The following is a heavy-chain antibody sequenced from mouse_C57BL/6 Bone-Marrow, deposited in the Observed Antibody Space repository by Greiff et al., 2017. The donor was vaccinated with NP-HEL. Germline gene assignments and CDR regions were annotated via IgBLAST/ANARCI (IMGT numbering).Heavy chain of an antibody. D-gene: IGHD1-1*01. CDR3: ARHHYYYGSRAWFAY. CDR2: ISSGGSYT. Sequence: DVKLVESGGDLVKPGGSLKLSCAASGFTFSSYGMSWVRQTPDKRLEWVATISSGGSYTYYPDSVKGRFTISRDNAKNTLYLQMSSLKSEDTAMYYCARHHYYYGSRAWFAYWGQGTLVTVSA. J-gene: IGHJ3*01. CDR1: GFTFSSYG. V-gene: IGHV5-6*02.